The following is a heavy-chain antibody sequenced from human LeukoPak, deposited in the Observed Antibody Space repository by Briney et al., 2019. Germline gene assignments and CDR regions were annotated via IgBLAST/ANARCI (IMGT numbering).Heavy chain of an antibody. CDR2: IKQDGSEK. Sequence: GGSLRLSCAASGFTFSNSWMSWVRQAPGKGLEWVANIKQDGSEKYYVDSVKGRFTISRDNAKNSLYLQMNSLRAEDTAVYYCARDSSSSFGYWGQGTLVTVSS. D-gene: IGHD6-13*01. J-gene: IGHJ4*02. CDR3: ARDSSSSFGY. CDR1: GFTFSNSW. V-gene: IGHV3-7*01.